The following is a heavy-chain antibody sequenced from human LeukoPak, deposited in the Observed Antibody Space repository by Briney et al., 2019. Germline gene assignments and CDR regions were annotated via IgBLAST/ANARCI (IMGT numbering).Heavy chain of an antibody. CDR3: ARDRYGGNSVYYYGMDV. D-gene: IGHD4-23*01. Sequence: GASLRLSCAASGFTFSSYAMSWVRQAPGKGLEWVSAISGSGGSTYYADSVKGRFTISRDNAKNSLYLQMNSLRAEDTAVYYCARDRYGGNSVYYYGMDVWGQGTTVTVSS. CDR2: ISGSGGST. V-gene: IGHV3-23*01. J-gene: IGHJ6*02. CDR1: GFTFSSYA.